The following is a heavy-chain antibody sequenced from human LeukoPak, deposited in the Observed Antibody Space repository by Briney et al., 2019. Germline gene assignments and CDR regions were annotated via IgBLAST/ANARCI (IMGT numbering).Heavy chain of an antibody. CDR3: ARASGDIVETATMGSY. J-gene: IGHJ4*02. D-gene: IGHD5-18*01. Sequence: GGSLRLSCAASGFTFSSYSMNWVRQAPGKGLEWVSSISSSSSSIYYADSVKGRFTISRDNAKNSLYLQMDSLRAEDTAVYYCARASGDIVETATMGSYWGQGTLVTVSS. V-gene: IGHV3-21*01. CDR2: ISSSSSSI. CDR1: GFTFSSYS.